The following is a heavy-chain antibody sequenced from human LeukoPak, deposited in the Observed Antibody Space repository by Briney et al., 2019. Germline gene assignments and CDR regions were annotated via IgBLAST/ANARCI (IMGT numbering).Heavy chain of an antibody. D-gene: IGHD6-13*01. J-gene: IGHJ6*03. Sequence: PGGSLRLSCAASGFTFSSYAMSWVRQAPGKGLQWVSAISGSGGSTYYADSVKGRFTISRDNAKSSLFLQMTSLRAEDTAVYYCARGILAAPGTGYYYMDVWGKGTTVTVSS. CDR2: ISGSGGST. CDR3: ARGILAAPGTGYYYMDV. CDR1: GFTFSSYA. V-gene: IGHV3-23*01.